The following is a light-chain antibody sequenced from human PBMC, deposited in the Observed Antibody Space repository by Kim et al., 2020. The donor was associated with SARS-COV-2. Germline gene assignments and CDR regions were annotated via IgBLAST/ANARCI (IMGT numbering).Light chain of an antibody. Sequence: LSPGEIAPLSCRASQSVSSYLAWYQQKPGQAPRLLIYDASNRATGIPARFSGSGSGTDFTLTISSLEPEDFAVYYCQQRSNWPPAFGGGTKVDIK. J-gene: IGKJ4*01. CDR2: DAS. CDR1: QSVSSY. CDR3: QQRSNWPPA. V-gene: IGKV3-11*01.